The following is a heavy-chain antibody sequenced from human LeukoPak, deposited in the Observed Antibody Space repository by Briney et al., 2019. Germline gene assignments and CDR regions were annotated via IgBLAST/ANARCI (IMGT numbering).Heavy chain of an antibody. D-gene: IGHD3-22*01. CDR3: ARENPSGYYNRPIDY. V-gene: IGHV4-61*01. CDR1: GGSVSSGSYY. J-gene: IGHJ4*02. CDR2: IYYRGST. Sequence: SETLSLTCTVSGGSVSSGSYYWSWIRQPPGKGLEWIGYIYYRGSTNYNPSLKSRVTISVDTSKNQFSLKLSSVTAADTAIYYCARENPSGYYNRPIDYWGQGTLVTVSS.